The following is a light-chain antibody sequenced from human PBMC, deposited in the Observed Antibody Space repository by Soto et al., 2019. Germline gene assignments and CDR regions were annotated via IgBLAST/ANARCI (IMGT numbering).Light chain of an antibody. CDR3: QQYGSSPPSIT. CDR1: HSVNINY. J-gene: IGKJ5*01. Sequence: IVLTQSPVTLSFSPCEIATLSCSSIHSVNINYLAWHQQKPGQAPRLLIYGVSSRATGIPDRFSGSGSGTDFTLTISRLEPEDSAVYYCQQYGSSPPSITFGQGTRLEIK. V-gene: IGKV3-20*01. CDR2: GVS.